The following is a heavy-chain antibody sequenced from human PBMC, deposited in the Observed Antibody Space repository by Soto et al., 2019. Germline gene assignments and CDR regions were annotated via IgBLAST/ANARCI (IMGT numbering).Heavy chain of an antibody. Sequence: QVQLVQSGAEVKTPGASVKVSCKASGYTFTSYGISWVRQAPGQGLEWMGWISAYNGNRNYAQKVQGRVTMTTDTSTSTAYMDLRSLSSDDTAVYYWASGSPLTPVITWGQGTRVTGSS. CDR2: ISAYNGNR. J-gene: IGHJ5*02. V-gene: IGHV1-18*01. CDR1: GYTFTSYG. CDR3: ASGSPLTPVIT. D-gene: IGHD3-10*01.